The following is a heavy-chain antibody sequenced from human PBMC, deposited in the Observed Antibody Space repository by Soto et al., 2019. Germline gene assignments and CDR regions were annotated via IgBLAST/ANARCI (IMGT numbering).Heavy chain of an antibody. CDR3: ARVQPYDYGANTGWLDP. CDR2: TFYSGAT. V-gene: IGHV4-31*03. D-gene: IGHD4-17*01. CDR1: GGSISSGGYY. Sequence: SETLSLTCTVSGGSISSGGYYWSWIRQHPGKGLEWIGYTFYSGATYYNPSLKSRTIISVDTSKNQFSLTLTSLTAADTAVYYCARVQPYDYGANTGWLDPWGQGTLVTVS. J-gene: IGHJ5*02.